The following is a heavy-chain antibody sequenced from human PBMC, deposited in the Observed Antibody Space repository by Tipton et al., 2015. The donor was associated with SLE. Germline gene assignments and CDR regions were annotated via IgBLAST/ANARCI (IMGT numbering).Heavy chain of an antibody. CDR2: IKSNSDGGAT. CDR3: TARKKRDY. V-gene: IGHV3-15*01. Sequence: SLRLSCAASGFTFSNTWMTWVRQAPGKGLEWVGRIKSNSDGGATDYGAPVKGRFTISRDDSKNTLYLQMNSLKTEDTAIYYCTARKKRDYWGQGTLVTVSS. CDR1: GFTFSNTW. J-gene: IGHJ4*02.